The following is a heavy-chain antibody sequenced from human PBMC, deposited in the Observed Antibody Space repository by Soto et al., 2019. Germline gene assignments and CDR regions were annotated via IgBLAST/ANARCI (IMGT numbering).Heavy chain of an antibody. J-gene: IGHJ5*02. D-gene: IGHD4-17*01. CDR2: IYYSGST. CDR3: AILSTVTTNNWFDP. CDR1: GGSISSYY. Sequence: SETLSLTCTVSGGSISSYYWSWIRQPPGKGLEWIGYIYYSGSTNYNPSLKSRVTISVDTSKNQFSLKLSSVTAADTAVYYCAILSTVTTNNWFDPWGQETLVTVSP. V-gene: IGHV4-59*01.